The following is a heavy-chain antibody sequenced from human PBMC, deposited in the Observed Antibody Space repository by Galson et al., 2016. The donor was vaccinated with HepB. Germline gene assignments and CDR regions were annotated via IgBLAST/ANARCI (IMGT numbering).Heavy chain of an antibody. CDR2: ISGSGGST. J-gene: IGHJ4*02. V-gene: IGHV3-23*01. Sequence: SLRLSCAASGFTFSSYAMNWVRQAPGKGLEWVSGISGSGGSTYYADSVKGRFTISRDNSKNTLYLQMNTLRVEDTAVYYCARDRDDILTGYHPLFDNWGQGTLVTVSS. D-gene: IGHD3-9*01. CDR1: GFTFSSYA. CDR3: ARDRDDILTGYHPLFDN.